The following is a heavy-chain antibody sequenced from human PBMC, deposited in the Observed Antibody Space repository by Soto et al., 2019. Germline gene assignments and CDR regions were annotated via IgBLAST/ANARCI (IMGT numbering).Heavy chain of an antibody. CDR1: GFTFSDYY. Sequence: QVQLVESGGGLVKPGGSLRLSCAASGFTFSDYYMSWIRQAPGKGLEWVSYISSSSSYTNYADSVKGRFTISRDNAKNSLYLQMNSLIAEDTAVYYCARDGDGYNHYYYYGMDVWGQGTTVTVSS. CDR2: ISSSSSYT. D-gene: IGHD5-12*01. J-gene: IGHJ6*02. V-gene: IGHV3-11*05. CDR3: ARDGDGYNHYYYYGMDV.